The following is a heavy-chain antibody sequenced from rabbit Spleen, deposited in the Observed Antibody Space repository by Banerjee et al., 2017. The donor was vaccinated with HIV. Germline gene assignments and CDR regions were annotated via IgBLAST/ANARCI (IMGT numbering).Heavy chain of an antibody. Sequence: QEQLVESGGDLVQPGASLTLTCTASGFDFSTYFMCWVRQAPGKGLEWIACIDTRDGATYYASWAKGRFTISKASSTTVTLQMTSLTAADPATYFCARDLRLWGPGTLVTVS. J-gene: IGHJ4*01. V-gene: IGHV1S45*01. CDR1: GFDFSTYF. CDR2: IDTRDGAT. CDR3: ARDLRL.